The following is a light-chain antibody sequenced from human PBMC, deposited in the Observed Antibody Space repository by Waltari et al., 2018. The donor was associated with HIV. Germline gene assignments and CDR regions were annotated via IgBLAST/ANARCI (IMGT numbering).Light chain of an antibody. Sequence: QSALTQPASVSGSLGQSITISCIGTSSDIGSYHYVSWYQHHPDTAPPLVIYDANARPSGVPCRFSGAKAGDTASLTMCGLQAKEDADYYCSSYTSTSTLLFGGGTKVTVL. CDR3: SSYTSTSTLL. J-gene: IGLJ3*02. V-gene: IGLV2-14*01. CDR2: DAN. CDR1: SSDIGSYHY.